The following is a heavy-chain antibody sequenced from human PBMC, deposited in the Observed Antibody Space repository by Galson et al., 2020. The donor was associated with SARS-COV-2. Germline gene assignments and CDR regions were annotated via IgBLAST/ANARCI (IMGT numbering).Heavy chain of an antibody. V-gene: IGHV3-20*04. Sequence: SGGSLRLSCVASGFTFSNYGMNWVRQAPGKGLEWVSSVNWDGGVTSYVDSVKGRFTISRDNAKNSLYLEMHSLRVEDTAFYYCARASYDSDALGAFDLWGQGTLVIVSA. J-gene: IGHJ3*01. CDR3: ARASYDSDALGAFDL. CDR2: VNWDGGVT. D-gene: IGHD3-22*01. CDR1: GFTFSNYG.